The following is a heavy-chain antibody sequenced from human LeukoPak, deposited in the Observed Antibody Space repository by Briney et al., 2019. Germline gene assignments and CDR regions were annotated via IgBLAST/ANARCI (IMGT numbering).Heavy chain of an antibody. D-gene: IGHD3-22*01. CDR2: IYTSGST. V-gene: IGHV4-61*02. CDR3: ARVTGYMIEDYFDS. Sequence: PSETLSLTCTASGGSISSGSYYWSWIRQPAGKGLEWIGRIYTSGSTNYNPSLKSRVTISVDTSKNQFSLKLSSVTAADTAVYYCARVTGYMIEDYFDSWGQGTLVTVSS. J-gene: IGHJ4*02. CDR1: GGSISSGSYY.